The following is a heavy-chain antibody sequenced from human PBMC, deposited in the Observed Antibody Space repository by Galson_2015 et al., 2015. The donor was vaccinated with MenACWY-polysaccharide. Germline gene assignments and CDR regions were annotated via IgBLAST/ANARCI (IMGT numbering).Heavy chain of an antibody. CDR2: IFYSGTT. CDR1: DYSIRSGYF. J-gene: IGHJ4*02. Sequence: ETLSLTCAVSDYSIRSGYFWGWIRQPPGKGLEWIASIFYSGTTYYNPSLKSRVTISVDTSKNQFSLKLSSVTAADTAVYYCARVEKYSGSFYILYWGQGTLVTVSS. D-gene: IGHD1-26*01. CDR3: ARVEKYSGSFYILY. V-gene: IGHV4-38-2*01.